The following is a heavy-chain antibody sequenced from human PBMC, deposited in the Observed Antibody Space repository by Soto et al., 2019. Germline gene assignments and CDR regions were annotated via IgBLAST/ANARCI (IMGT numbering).Heavy chain of an antibody. CDR1: GYSFTSYW. CDR3: ARQGYYKYDPFDI. J-gene: IGHJ3*02. CDR2: IYPGDSDT. D-gene: IGHD3-22*01. Sequence: PGESLKISCKVSGYSFTSYWIGWVRQMPGKGLEYMGIIYPGDSDTRYSPSFQGQVTISADRSTSTAYLQWNRLKASDSAMYYCARQGYYKYDPFDIWGQGTLVTVSS. V-gene: IGHV5-51*01.